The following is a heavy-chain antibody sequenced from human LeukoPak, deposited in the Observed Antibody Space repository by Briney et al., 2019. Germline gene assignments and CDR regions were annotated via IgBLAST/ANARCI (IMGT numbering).Heavy chain of an antibody. CDR1: GGTFNSYA. CDR2: IIPIFGTA. D-gene: IGHD2-21*02. CDR3: ARAYCGGDCYYDNWFDP. V-gene: IGHV1-69*05. Sequence: SVKVSCKASGGTFNSYAISWVRQAPGQGLEWMGGIIPIFGTANYAQKFQGRVTITTDESTSTAYMELSSLRSEDTAVYYCARAYCGGDCYYDNWFDPWGQGTLVTVSS. J-gene: IGHJ5*02.